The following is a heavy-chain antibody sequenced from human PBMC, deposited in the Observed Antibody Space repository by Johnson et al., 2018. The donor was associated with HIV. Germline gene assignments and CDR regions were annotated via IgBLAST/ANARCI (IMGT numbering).Heavy chain of an antibody. D-gene: IGHD2-21*02. V-gene: IGHV3-11*04. CDR1: GFTFSDYY. CDR2: ISSSGSTI. J-gene: IGHJ3*02. CDR3: ASTCGGDCSLGDAFDI. Sequence: QVQLVESGGGLVKPGGSLRLSCAASGFTFSDYYMSWIRQAPGKGLEWVAYISSSGSTIYYAHSVKGRFTISRDNAKNPLYMQMNSLRAEDTAVYYCASTCGGDCSLGDAFDILCQETVVTVSS.